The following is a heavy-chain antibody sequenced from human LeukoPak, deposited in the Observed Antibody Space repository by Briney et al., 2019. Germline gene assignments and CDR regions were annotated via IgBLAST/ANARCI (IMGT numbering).Heavy chain of an antibody. CDR3: ARARAGMVDY. CDR2: IYYSGST. V-gene: IGHV4-39*01. Sequence: PSETLSLTCTVSGGSISSSSYYWGWIRQPPGKGLVWIGSIYYSGSTYYNPSLKSRVTISVDTSKNQFSLKLSSVTAADTAVYYCARARAGMVDYWGQGTLVTVSS. CDR1: GGSISSSSYY. J-gene: IGHJ4*02. D-gene: IGHD1-1*01.